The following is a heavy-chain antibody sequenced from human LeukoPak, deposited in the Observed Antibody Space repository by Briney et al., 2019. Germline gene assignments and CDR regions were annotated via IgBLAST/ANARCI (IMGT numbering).Heavy chain of an antibody. J-gene: IGHJ4*02. D-gene: IGHD2-15*01. CDR2: IYNTGDT. V-gene: IGHV4-59*08. CDR3: ARHPFSTPFDY. Sequence: SETLSLTCTVSGGSISSYYWSWIRQPPGKGLEWIGYIYNTGDTNHNPSLKSRVTIPIDTSKNQFSLNLNSVTAADTAVYYCARHPFSTPFDYWGQGILVTVSS. CDR1: GGSISSYY.